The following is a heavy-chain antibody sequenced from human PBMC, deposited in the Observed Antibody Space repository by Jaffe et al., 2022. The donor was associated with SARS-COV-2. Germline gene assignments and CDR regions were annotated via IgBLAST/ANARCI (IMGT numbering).Heavy chain of an antibody. CDR2: ISYSGTT. J-gene: IGHJ5*02. D-gene: IGHD5-18*01. Sequence: QVQLQESGPGLVKPSETLSLSCTVSGGSISSYYWSWIRQPPGKGLEWIGSISYSGTTNYNPSLKSRVTISVDTSKNQFSLNLRSVTAADTALYYCARRRVDTFIPGNWFDPWGQGTLVTVSS. V-gene: IGHV4-59*08. CDR1: GGSISSYY. CDR3: ARRRVDTFIPGNWFDP.